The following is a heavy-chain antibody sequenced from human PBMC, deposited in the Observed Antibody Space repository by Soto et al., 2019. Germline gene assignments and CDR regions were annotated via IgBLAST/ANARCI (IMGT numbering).Heavy chain of an antibody. Sequence: SQTLSLTCAISGDSVSNNSAALNWIRQSPSRGLEWLGRTYYRSKWYNDYAVSMKSRIIINPDTSKNQFTLQLNSLTPADTAVYYCARVRYGSGSPYYYGMDVWGQGTTVTVSS. D-gene: IGHD3-10*01. J-gene: IGHJ6*02. CDR2: TYYRSKWYN. CDR1: GDSVSNNSAA. V-gene: IGHV6-1*01. CDR3: ARVRYGSGSPYYYGMDV.